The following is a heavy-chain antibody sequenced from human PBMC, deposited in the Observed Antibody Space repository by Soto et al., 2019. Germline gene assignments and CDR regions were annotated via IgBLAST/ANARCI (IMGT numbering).Heavy chain of an antibody. D-gene: IGHD4-17*01. Sequence: QVQLQESGPGLVKPSQTLSLSCTVSGGSISSGGNYWSWIRQHPGKGLEWIGYIYYSGSTYYNPSLKSRVNLSVDTSKNQFSLKLGSVTAADTAVYYCARDSTVTTTLLDVWGQGTTVIVSS. CDR2: IYYSGST. CDR3: ARDSTVTTTLLDV. CDR1: GGSISSGGNY. V-gene: IGHV4-31*03. J-gene: IGHJ6*02.